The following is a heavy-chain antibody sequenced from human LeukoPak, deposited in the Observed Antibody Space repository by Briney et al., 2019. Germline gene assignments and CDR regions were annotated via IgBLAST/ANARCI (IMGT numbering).Heavy chain of an antibody. CDR2: ISSNGGST. CDR1: GFTFSSYA. CDR3: ARDRLPVLLWFGELDY. D-gene: IGHD3-10*01. J-gene: IGHJ4*02. V-gene: IGHV3-64*01. Sequence: PGGSLRLSCAASGFTFSSYAMHWVRQAPGKGLEYVSAISSNGGSTYYANSVKGRFTISRDNSKNTLYLQMGSLRAEDMAVYYCARDRLPVLLWFGELDYWGQGTLVTVSS.